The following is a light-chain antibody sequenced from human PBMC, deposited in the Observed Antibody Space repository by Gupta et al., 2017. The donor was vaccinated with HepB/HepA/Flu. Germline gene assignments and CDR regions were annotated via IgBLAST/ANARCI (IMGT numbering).Light chain of an antibody. CDR1: QSLLHSNGYKY. J-gene: IGKJ4*01. CDR3: NQGLPTPT. V-gene: IGKV2-28*01. Sequence: EIVMTQSPLSLPVTPGEPASISCRSSQSLLHSNGYKYLDWELQKPGQSPQLMIYWGSKRAYGGTDRFRDSGEGTDFTLKSSRGEDEDVGVYYVNQGLPTPTVGRGTKVDIK. CDR2: WGS.